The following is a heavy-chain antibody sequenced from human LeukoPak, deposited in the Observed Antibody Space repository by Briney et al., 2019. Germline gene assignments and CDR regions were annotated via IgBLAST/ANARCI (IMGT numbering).Heavy chain of an antibody. CDR2: IYYSGST. CDR1: GGSISGYY. CDR3: AKTTEGGDSYGYLYYYYIDV. V-gene: IGHV4-59*01. Sequence: SETLSLTCTVSGGSISGYYWSWIRQPPGKGLEWIGDIYYSGSTNYKSSLKGRVTISVDTSKNQFSLKLSSVTAADTAVYYCAKTTEGGDSYGYLYYYYIDVWGKGTTVTISS. D-gene: IGHD5-18*01. J-gene: IGHJ6*03.